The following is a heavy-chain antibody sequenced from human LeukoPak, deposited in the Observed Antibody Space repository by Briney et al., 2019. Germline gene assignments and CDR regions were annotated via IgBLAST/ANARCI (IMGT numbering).Heavy chain of an antibody. CDR2: IYYSGST. CDR1: GGSISSYY. J-gene: IGHJ6*03. D-gene: IGHD2-15*01. V-gene: IGHV4-59*01. Sequence: PSETLSLTCTVSGGSISSYYWSWIRQPPGKGLEWIGYIYYSGSTNYNPSLKSRVTISVDTSKNQFSLKLSSVTAADTAVYYCARLYCSGGSRYGYYYYYMDVWGKGTTVTVSS. CDR3: ARLYCSGGSRYGYYYYYMDV.